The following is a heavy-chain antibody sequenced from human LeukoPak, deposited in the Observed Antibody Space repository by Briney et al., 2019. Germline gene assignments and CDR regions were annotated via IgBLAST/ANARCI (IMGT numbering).Heavy chain of an antibody. D-gene: IGHD6-13*01. J-gene: IGHJ5*02. CDR1: GFTFSSNA. CDR3: AKGSSGSWYHNWFDP. V-gene: IGHV3-23*01. Sequence: PGESLRLSCAASGFTFSSNAMSWVRQAPGKGLEWVSAIGGSGGSTYYADSVKGRFTISRDNSKNTLYLQMNSLRAEDTAVYYCAKGSSGSWYHNWFDPWGQGTLVTVSS. CDR2: IGGSGGST.